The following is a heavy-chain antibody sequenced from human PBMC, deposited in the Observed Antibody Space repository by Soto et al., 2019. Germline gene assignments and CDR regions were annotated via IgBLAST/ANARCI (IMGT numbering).Heavy chain of an antibody. CDR2: IYYSGST. CDR3: ARWGGRHAFDI. Sequence: QVQLQESGPGLVKPSQTLSLTCTVSGGSISSGGYYWSWIRQHPGKGLEWIGYIYYSGSTYYNPSLKXRXTXSXHTSKNQFSLKLSSVTAADTAVYYCARWGGRHAFDIWGQGTMVTVSS. CDR1: GGSISSGGYY. J-gene: IGHJ3*02. V-gene: IGHV4-31*03. D-gene: IGHD3-16*01.